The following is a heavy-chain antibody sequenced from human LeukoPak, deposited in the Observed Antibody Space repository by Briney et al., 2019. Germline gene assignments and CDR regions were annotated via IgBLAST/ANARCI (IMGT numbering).Heavy chain of an antibody. Sequence: SETLCLTCTVSGGSISSSGYYWGWIRQPPGKGLEWIASTYYSGSTYYNPSLKSRVTISVDTSKNQLSLKLSSVTAADTAVYYCAREQEAGYCSGGSCANWFDPWGQGTLVTVSS. J-gene: IGHJ5*02. CDR3: AREQEAGYCSGGSCANWFDP. CDR1: GGSISSSGYY. V-gene: IGHV4-39*02. CDR2: TYYSGST. D-gene: IGHD2-15*01.